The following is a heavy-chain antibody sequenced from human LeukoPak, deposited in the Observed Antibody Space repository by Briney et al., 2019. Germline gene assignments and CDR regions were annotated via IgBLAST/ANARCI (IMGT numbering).Heavy chain of an antibody. V-gene: IGHV3-7*01. CDR1: GFTFSSYW. Sequence: GGSLRLSCAASGFTFSSYWMSWVRQAPGKGLEWVANIKQDGSEKYYVDSVKGRFTISRDNAKNSLYLQMNGLRAEDTAVYYCARDLLGSSGWSNWFDPWGQGTLVTVSS. CDR3: ARDLLGSSGWSNWFDP. CDR2: IKQDGSEK. J-gene: IGHJ5*02. D-gene: IGHD6-19*01.